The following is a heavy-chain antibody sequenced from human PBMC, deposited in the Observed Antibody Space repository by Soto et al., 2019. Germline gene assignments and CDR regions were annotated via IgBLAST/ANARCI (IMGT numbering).Heavy chain of an antibody. D-gene: IGHD2-2*01. CDR1: GFTFSSYG. CDR3: ARDEVPAGTLDV. CDR2: IWYDGSNK. Sequence: QVQLVESGGGVVQPGRSLRLSCAASGFTFSSYGMHWVRQAPGKGLEWVAVIWYDGSNKYYADSVKGRFTISRDNSKHTLYLQMNSLRAEDTAVYYCARDEVPAGTLDVWGQGTTVTVSS. V-gene: IGHV3-33*01. J-gene: IGHJ6*02.